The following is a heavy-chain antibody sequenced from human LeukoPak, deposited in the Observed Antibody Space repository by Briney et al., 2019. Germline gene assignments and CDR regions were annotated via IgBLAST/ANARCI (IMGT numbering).Heavy chain of an antibody. Sequence: GGSLRLSCAASGFTFYDYDMHWVRQAPGKGLEWVSGISWNSGSIGYADSVKGRFTISRDNAKNSLYLQMNSLRAEDTALYYCAKAPRGGAKYGMDVWGQGTTVTVSS. D-gene: IGHD3-10*01. V-gene: IGHV3-9*01. CDR1: GFTFYDYD. CDR3: AKAPRGGAKYGMDV. CDR2: ISWNSGSI. J-gene: IGHJ6*02.